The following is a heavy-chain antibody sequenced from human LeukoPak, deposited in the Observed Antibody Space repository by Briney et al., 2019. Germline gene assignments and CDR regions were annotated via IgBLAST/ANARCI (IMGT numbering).Heavy chain of an antibody. Sequence: GGSLRLSRAASGFTFSTYAMQCGPPAPGKALEGGAVISYDGSNEYHTHSAKGRFTIYRDSTKNMLYLQISSRRPKEPSFFHCARAGGLDNWNFGDDIDVWGQGTRVTVSS. V-gene: IGHV3-30*04. CDR1: GFTFSTYA. D-gene: IGHD1-20*01. CDR2: ISYDGSNE. J-gene: IGHJ3*01. CDR3: ARAGGLDNWNFGDDIDV.